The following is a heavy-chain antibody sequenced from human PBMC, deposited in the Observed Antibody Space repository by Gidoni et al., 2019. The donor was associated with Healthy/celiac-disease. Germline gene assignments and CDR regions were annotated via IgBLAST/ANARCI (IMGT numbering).Heavy chain of an antibody. J-gene: IGHJ6*02. D-gene: IGHD3-10*01. V-gene: IGHV3-49*03. CDR2: IRSKAYGGTT. CDR1: GFTFGDYA. CDR3: TAITMVRGANPESYYYYGMDV. Sequence: EVQLVESGGGLVQPGRSLRLSCTASGFTFGDYAMSWFRQAPGKGLEWVGFIRSKAYGGTTEYAASVKGRFTISRDDSKSIAYLQMNSLKTEDTAVYYCTAITMVRGANPESYYYYGMDVWGQGTTVTVSS.